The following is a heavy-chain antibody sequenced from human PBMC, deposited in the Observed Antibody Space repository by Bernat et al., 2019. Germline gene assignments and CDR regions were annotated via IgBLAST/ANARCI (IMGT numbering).Heavy chain of an antibody. CDR1: GITVSSNY. CDR3: AREVQVGSFDP. J-gene: IGHJ5*02. V-gene: IGHV3-66*01. CDR2: IYSGGST. Sequence: EVQLVESGGGLFQPGGSLRLSCAASGITVSSNYMSWVRQAPGKGLEWVSVIYSGGSTYYADSVKGRFTISRDNSKNTLYLQMNSLRAEDTAVYYCAREVQVGSFDPWGQGTLVTVSS. D-gene: IGHD3-10*01.